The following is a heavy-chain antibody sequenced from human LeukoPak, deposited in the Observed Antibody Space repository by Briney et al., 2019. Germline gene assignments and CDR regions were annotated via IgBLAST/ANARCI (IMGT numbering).Heavy chain of an antibody. CDR3: RTDRYGDYGDYIDY. D-gene: IGHD4-17*01. CDR1: GYTFIGYY. Sequence: ASVKVSCKASGYTFIGYYMHWVRQAPGQGLEWMGWINPNSGGTNYAKKFQGRVTMTRDPSISTAYMKLSRLRSDDTAVYYCRTDRYGDYGDYIDYWGQGTLVTVSS. J-gene: IGHJ4*02. V-gene: IGHV1-2*02. CDR2: INPNSGGT.